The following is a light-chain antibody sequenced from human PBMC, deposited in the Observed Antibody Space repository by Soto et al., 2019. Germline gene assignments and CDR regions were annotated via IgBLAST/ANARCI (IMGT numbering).Light chain of an antibody. CDR1: QDIRSW. CDR3: QQTNSFPVT. J-gene: IGKJ5*01. Sequence: DIQVTQSPSSVSASVGDRVTITCRASQDIRSWLAWYQQKPGTAPKLLIYGASSLQSGVPSRFSGSGSGTDFTLTIISLQPEDFGTYYCQQTNSFPVTFGQGTRLEIK. CDR2: GAS. V-gene: IGKV1-12*01.